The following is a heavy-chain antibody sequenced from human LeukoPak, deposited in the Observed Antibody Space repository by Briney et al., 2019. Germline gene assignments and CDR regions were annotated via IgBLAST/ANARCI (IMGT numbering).Heavy chain of an antibody. CDR2: IYYSGST. Sequence: SETLSLTCTVSGGSISSYYWSWIRQPPGKGLEWIGYIYYSGSTNYNPSLKSRVTISVDTSKNQFSLKLSSVTAADTAVYYCARGTNDSSGYYYRTYYMDVWGKGTTVTVSS. CDR3: ARGTNDSSGYYYRTYYMDV. J-gene: IGHJ6*03. CDR1: GGSISSYY. D-gene: IGHD3-22*01. V-gene: IGHV4-59*01.